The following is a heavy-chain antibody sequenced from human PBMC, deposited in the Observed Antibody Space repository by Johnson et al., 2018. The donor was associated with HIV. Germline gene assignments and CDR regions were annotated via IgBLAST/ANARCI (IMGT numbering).Heavy chain of an antibody. CDR1: GFTFNTYA. D-gene: IGHD3-10*01. Sequence: QVQLVESGGGVVQPGRSLRLSCTVSGFTFNTYAMYWVRQALGRGLEWVAVISYAGDNQYYADSVKGRFTISRDNSKNTLYLQMNSLRAEDTAVYYCASTGSGSDDAFDIWGQGTMVTVSS. CDR3: ASTGSGSDDAFDI. V-gene: IGHV3-30-3*01. J-gene: IGHJ3*02. CDR2: ISYAGDNQ.